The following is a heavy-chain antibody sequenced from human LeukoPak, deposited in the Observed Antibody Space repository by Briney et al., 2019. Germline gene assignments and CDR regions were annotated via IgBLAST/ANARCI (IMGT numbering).Heavy chain of an antibody. CDR2: LRGDGDT. D-gene: IGHD3-16*01. J-gene: IGHJ4*02. Sequence: GGSLTLSCAASGFTFSSYAMSWVRQPPARGREWVSILRGDGDTFSADSVKGRFTPSRDHSRNTVDLHLNNLRVEDTAVYYCAKASWVSSADAVLWGQGTVVTVS. V-gene: IGHV3-23*01. CDR1: GFTFSSYA. CDR3: AKASWVSSADAVL.